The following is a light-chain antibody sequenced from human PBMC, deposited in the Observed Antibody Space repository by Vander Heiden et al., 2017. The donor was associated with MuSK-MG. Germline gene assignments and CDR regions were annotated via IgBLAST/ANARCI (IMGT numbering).Light chain of an antibody. J-gene: IGLJ3*02. V-gene: IGLV8-61*01. Sequence: VVTQEPSYSVSPGGTVTLTCGLRYGPVTTNHHPSWYQKTPGHAHLTLIYNKDTRSAGVPARFSGSIVGSTAALTITGAQAEDDCDYYCVLYMNSGTWVFGGGTKVTVL. CDR1: YGPVTTNHH. CDR3: VLYMNSGTWV. CDR2: NKD.